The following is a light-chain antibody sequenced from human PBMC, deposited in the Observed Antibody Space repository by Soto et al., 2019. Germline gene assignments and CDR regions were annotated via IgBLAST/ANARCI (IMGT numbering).Light chain of an antibody. V-gene: IGLV2-18*02. CDR2: EVS. Sequence: QSALTQPPSVSGSPGQSVTISCTGTSSDVGSYNRVSWYQQPPGTAPKLMIYEVSNRPSGVPDRFSGSKSGSTASLTISGLQAEDDADYYCSSYTSSTTVVFGGGTKLTVL. CDR3: SSYTSSTTVV. CDR1: SSDVGSYNR. J-gene: IGLJ2*01.